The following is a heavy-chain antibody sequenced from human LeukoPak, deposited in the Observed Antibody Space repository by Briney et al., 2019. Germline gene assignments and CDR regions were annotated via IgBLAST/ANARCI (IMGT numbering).Heavy chain of an antibody. J-gene: IGHJ3*02. V-gene: IGHV3-48*01. D-gene: IGHD5-18*01. CDR3: AREWDTAISRGLYVVAFDI. Sequence: GGSLRLSCAASGFAFSSYSMNWVRQAPGKGLEWVSYISSSSSTIYYADSVKGRFTISRDNAKNSLYLQMNSLRAEDTAVYYSAREWDTAISRGLYVVAFDIWGQGTMVTVSS. CDR1: GFAFSSYS. CDR2: ISSSSSTI.